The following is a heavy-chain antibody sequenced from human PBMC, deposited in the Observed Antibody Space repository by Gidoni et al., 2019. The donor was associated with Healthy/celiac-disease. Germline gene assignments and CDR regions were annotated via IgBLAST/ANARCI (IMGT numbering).Heavy chain of an antibody. Sequence: QVQLVQSGAEVKKPGASVKVSCKASGYTFTGYYMHWVRQAPGHGLEWMGWINPNSGGTNYAQKFQGRVTMTRDTSISTAYMELSRLRSDDTAVYYCAREPQPHYCSSTSCPPGMDVWGQGTTVTVSS. V-gene: IGHV1-2*02. D-gene: IGHD2-2*01. CDR1: GYTFTGYY. J-gene: IGHJ6*02. CDR2: INPNSGGT. CDR3: AREPQPHYCSSTSCPPGMDV.